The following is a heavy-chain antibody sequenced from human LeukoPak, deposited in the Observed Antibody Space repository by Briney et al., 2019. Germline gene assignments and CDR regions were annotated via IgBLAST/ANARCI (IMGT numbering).Heavy chain of an antibody. Sequence: ASVKVSCKASGYTFTGYYMHWVRQAPGQGLEWMGWINPNSGGTNYAQKFQGRVTMTRDTAISTAYMELSRLRSDDTAVYYCARDFSGTTGPVGAFDIWGQGTMVTVSS. J-gene: IGHJ3*02. V-gene: IGHV1-2*02. D-gene: IGHD1-1*01. CDR3: ARDFSGTTGPVGAFDI. CDR2: INPNSGGT. CDR1: GYTFTGYY.